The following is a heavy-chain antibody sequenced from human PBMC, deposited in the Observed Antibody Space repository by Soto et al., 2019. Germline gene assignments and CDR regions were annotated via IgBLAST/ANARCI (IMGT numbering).Heavy chain of an antibody. J-gene: IGHJ1*01. CDR1: GGTFSSYD. V-gene: IGHV1-69*01. D-gene: IGHD3-22*01. CDR3: ARDHHYYDSSGYYNSAEYFQH. CDR2: INPLFGTA. Sequence: QVQLVQSGAEVKKPGSSVKVSCKASGGTFSSYDISWVRQAPGQGLEWMGGINPLFGTANYAQKFQGRVTITADESKSTAYMEHSTLRSEDTAVYYCARDHHYYDSSGYYNSAEYFQHWGQGTLVTVSS.